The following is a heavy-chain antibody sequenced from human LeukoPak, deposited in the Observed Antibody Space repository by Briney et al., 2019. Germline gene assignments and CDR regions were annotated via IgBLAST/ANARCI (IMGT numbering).Heavy chain of an antibody. Sequence: AESLKISCHAAGYSITSHWIAWVRQMAGRGLEGMGIIYPGDSDTRYSPSFQGQVTMSADKSTTTAYLQWSSLKASDTAMYYCARLGMGFDYWGQGTLVTVSS. D-gene: IGHD7-27*01. CDR1: GYSITSHW. CDR2: IYPGDSDT. V-gene: IGHV5-51*01. J-gene: IGHJ4*02. CDR3: ARLGMGFDY.